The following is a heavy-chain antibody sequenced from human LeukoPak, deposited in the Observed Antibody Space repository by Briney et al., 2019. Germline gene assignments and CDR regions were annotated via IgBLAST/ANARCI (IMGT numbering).Heavy chain of an antibody. V-gene: IGHV4-34*01. J-gene: IGHJ5*02. CDR3: ARVVHKRPRTAARPFDP. CDR2: INHSGST. D-gene: IGHD6-6*01. CDR1: GGSFSGYY. Sequence: SETLSLTCAVYGGSFSGYYWSWIRQPPGKGLEWIGEINHSGSTNYNPSLKSRVTISVDTSKNQFSLKLSSVTAADTAVSYCARVVHKRPRTAARPFDPWGQGTLVTVSS.